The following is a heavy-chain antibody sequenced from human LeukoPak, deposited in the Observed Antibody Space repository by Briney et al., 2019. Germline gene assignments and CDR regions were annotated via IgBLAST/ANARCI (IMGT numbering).Heavy chain of an antibody. CDR3: ARGPSGYHNT. J-gene: IGHJ4*02. Sequence: GGTLRLSCAASGFTFSSYAMSWVRQAPGKGLEWVSAMSGSGGNAYYADSVKGRFTISRDNSKNTLYLQMNSLRAEDTAVYYCARGPSGYHNTGGQGTLVTVSS. V-gene: IGHV3-23*01. D-gene: IGHD5-12*01. CDR2: MSGSGGNA. CDR1: GFTFSSYA.